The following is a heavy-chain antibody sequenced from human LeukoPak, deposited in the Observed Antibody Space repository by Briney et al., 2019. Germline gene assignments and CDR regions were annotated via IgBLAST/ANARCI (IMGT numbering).Heavy chain of an antibody. CDR3: ARDRSTTHFDY. CDR2: IWYDGSNT. D-gene: IGHD5/OR15-5a*01. CDR1: RFTFSSYV. V-gene: IGHV3-33*01. Sequence: GRSLRLSCAASRFTFSSYVMHWVRQAPGKGLEWVAMIWYDGSNTYYADSVKGRFTISRDNSKNTLFLQMDSLRAEDTAVYYCARDRSTTHFDYWGQGTLVTASS. J-gene: IGHJ4*02.